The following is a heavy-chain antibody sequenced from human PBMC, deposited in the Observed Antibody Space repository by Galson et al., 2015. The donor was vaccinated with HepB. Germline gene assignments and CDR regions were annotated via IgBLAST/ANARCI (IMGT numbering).Heavy chain of an antibody. CDR3: ARAILSLRIAVAGPVYGMDV. J-gene: IGHJ6*02. D-gene: IGHD6-19*01. V-gene: IGHV3-66*01. CDR1: GFTVSSNY. Sequence: SLRLSCAASGFTVSSNYMSWVRQAPGKGLEWVSVIYSGGSTYYADSVKGSFTLYRDKSKTTPYLQMNSLRAEDTAVYYCARAILSLRIAVAGPVYGMDVWGQGTTVTVSS. CDR2: IYSGGST.